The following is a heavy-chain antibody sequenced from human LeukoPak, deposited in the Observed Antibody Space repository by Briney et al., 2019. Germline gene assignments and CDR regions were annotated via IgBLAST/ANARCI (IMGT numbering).Heavy chain of an antibody. D-gene: IGHD4-23*01. Sequence: SQTLSLTCTVSGGSISSGGYYWSWIRQHPGKGLEWIGYIYYSRSTYYNPSLKSRVTISVDTSKNQFSLRLSSVTAADTAVYYCAREYGANSMDVWGQGTMVTVSS. CDR1: GGSISSGGYY. J-gene: IGHJ6*02. CDR2: IYYSRST. CDR3: AREYGANSMDV. V-gene: IGHV4-31*03.